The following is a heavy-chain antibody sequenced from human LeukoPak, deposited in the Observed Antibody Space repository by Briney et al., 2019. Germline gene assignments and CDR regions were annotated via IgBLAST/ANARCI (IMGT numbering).Heavy chain of an antibody. J-gene: IGHJ4*02. Sequence: GRALRLSCAASGFTFSSYSMNWVRQAPGKGMEWVSSISGSSTYIYYADSVKGRFTISRDNAKNSLYLQMNSLRAEDTAVYYCARAPNHNWNMDYWGQGTLVTVSS. CDR3: ARAPNHNWNMDY. V-gene: IGHV3-21*01. CDR2: ISGSSTYI. CDR1: GFTFSSYS. D-gene: IGHD1/OR15-1a*01.